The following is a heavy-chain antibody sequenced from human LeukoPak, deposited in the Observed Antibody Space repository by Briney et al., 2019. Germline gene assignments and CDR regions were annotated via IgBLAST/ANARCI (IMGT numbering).Heavy chain of an antibody. CDR2: IIPIFGTA. Sequence: ASVKVSCKASGGTFSSYAISWVRQAPGQGLEWMGGIIPIFGTANYAQKFQGRVTITTDESTSTAYMELSSLRSEDTAVYYCAREEAYCGGDCYFDYWGQGTLVTVSS. CDR3: AREEAYCGGDCYFDY. J-gene: IGHJ4*02. V-gene: IGHV1-69*05. CDR1: GGTFSSYA. D-gene: IGHD2-21*01.